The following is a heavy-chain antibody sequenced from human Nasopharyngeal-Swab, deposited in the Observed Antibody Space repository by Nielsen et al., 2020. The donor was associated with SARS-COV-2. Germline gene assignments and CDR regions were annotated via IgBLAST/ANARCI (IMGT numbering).Heavy chain of an antibody. CDR1: GGSISSYY. J-gene: IGHJ5*02. D-gene: IGHD3-3*01. Sequence: GSLRLSCTVSGGSISSYYWSWIRQPPGKGLEWIGYIYYSGSTNYNPSLKSRVTISVDTSKNQFSLKLSSVTAADTAVYYCARAAKPYYDFWSGYQNWFDPWGQGTLVTVSS. CDR2: IYYSGST. CDR3: ARAAKPYYDFWSGYQNWFDP. V-gene: IGHV4-59*01.